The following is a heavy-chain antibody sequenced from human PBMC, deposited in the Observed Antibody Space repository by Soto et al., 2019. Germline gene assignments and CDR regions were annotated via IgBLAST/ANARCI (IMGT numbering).Heavy chain of an antibody. D-gene: IGHD6-13*01. J-gene: IGHJ3*02. CDR3: ATTHISRERDSSSWYCAFDI. Sequence: ASVKVSCKVSGYTLTELSMHWVRQAPGKGLEWMGGFDPEDGETIYAQKFQGRVTMTEDTSTDTAYMELSSLRSEDTAVYYCATTHISRERDSSSWYCAFDIWGQGTMVTVSS. V-gene: IGHV1-24*01. CDR2: FDPEDGET. CDR1: GYTLTELS.